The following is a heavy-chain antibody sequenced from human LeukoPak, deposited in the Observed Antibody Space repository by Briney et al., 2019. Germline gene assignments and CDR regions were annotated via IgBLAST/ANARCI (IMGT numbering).Heavy chain of an antibody. CDR3: PRGQPGIEYSSYGMDV. CDR1: GYTFTSYA. CDR2: INAGNGNT. Sequence: ASVKVSCKAAGYTFTSYAMHWVRQAPGQRREWMGWINAGNGNTKYSQKFQGRVTITRDTYASTAYMELSSLRSEDTAVYYCPRGQPGIEYSSYGMDVWGKGTPVTVSS. V-gene: IGHV1-3*01. J-gene: IGHJ6*04. D-gene: IGHD6-13*01.